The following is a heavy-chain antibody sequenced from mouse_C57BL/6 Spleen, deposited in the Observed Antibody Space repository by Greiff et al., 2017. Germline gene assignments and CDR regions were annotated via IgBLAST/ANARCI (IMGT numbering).Heavy chain of an antibody. CDR2: ISDGGSYT. D-gene: IGHD1-1*01. Sequence: EVKLEESGGGLVKPGGSLKLSCAASGFTFSSYAMSWVRQTPEKRLEWVATISDGGSYTYYPENVKGRFTISRDNAKNNLYLQMIHLKSEDTAMYYCGGDVGSSYWDFDVWGKGTTVTVSS. J-gene: IGHJ1*03. V-gene: IGHV5-4*01. CDR1: GFTFSSYA. CDR3: GGDVGSSYWDFDV.